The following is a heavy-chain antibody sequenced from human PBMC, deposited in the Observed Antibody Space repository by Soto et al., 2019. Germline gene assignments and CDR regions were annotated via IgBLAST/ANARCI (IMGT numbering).Heavy chain of an antibody. CDR2: ISYDGSNK. J-gene: IGHJ4*02. CDR1: GFTFSSYA. Sequence: QVQLVETGGGVVQPGRSLRLSCAASGFTFSSYAMHWVRQAPGKGLEWGAVISYDGSNKYYADSVKGRFTISRDNSKNTLYLQMNSLRAEDTAVYYCARGSGYSFDYWGQGTLVTVSS. D-gene: IGHD5-12*01. V-gene: IGHV3-30-3*01. CDR3: ARGSGYSFDY.